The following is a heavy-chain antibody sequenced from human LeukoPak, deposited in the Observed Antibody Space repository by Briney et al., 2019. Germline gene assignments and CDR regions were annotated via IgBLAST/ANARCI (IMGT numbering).Heavy chain of an antibody. D-gene: IGHD1-26*01. CDR2: ISSSSSYI. CDR3: ARAPIVGSTRPIDY. CDR1: GFTFSSYS. V-gene: IGHV3-21*01. Sequence: GGSLRLSCAASGFTFSSYSMSWVRQAPGKGLEWVSSISSSSSYIYYADSVKGRFTISRDNAKNSLYLQMNSLRAEDTAVYYCARAPIVGSTRPIDYWGQGTLVTVSS. J-gene: IGHJ4*02.